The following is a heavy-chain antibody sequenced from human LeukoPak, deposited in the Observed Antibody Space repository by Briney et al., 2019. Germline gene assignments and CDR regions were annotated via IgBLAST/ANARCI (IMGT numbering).Heavy chain of an antibody. CDR2: ISPYNGDT. CDR3: ARRSQCSSSRCSKGGGFDI. J-gene: IGHJ3*02. V-gene: IGHV1-18*01. D-gene: IGHD2-2*01. CDR1: GYTFNTYG. Sequence: ASVKVSCKASGYTFNTYGISWVRQAPGQGLEWMGWISPYNGDTSYPQKVQGRVTITIDTSTTTAYMELRSLRSDDTAVYYCARRSQCSSSRCSKGGGFDIWGQGTMATVSS.